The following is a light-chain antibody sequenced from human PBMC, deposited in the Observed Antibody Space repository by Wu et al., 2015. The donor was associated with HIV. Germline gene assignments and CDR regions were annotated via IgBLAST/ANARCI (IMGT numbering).Light chain of an antibody. J-gene: IGKJ5*01. CDR1: QSVSSNY. CDR2: GAS. CDR3: QQYGSSPLTIT. V-gene: IGKV3-20*01. Sequence: EIVLTQSPGTLSLSPGQGATLSCRTSQSVSSNYLAWYQQKPGQAPRLLIYGASIRASGVPDRFSGSGSGTDFTLTISRLEPEDFAVYYCQQYGSSPLTITFGQRARLEMK.